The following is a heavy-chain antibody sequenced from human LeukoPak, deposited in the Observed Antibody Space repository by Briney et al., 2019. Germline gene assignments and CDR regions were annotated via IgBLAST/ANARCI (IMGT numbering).Heavy chain of an antibody. D-gene: IGHD6-13*01. Sequence: GASVKVSCKASGYTFTSYGISWVRQAPGQGLEWMGWISAYNGNTNYAQKFQGRVTITADKSTSTAYMELSSLRSEDTAVYYCARDRVAAAGEYWGQGTLVTVSS. CDR2: ISAYNGNT. CDR1: GYTFTSYG. V-gene: IGHV1-18*01. CDR3: ARDRVAAAGEY. J-gene: IGHJ4*02.